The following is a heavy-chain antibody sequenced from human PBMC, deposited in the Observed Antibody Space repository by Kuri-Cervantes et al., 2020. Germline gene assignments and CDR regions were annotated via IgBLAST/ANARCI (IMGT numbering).Heavy chain of an antibody. D-gene: IGHD3-3*01. Sequence: SCAVSGGSISSSNWWSWVRQPPGKGLEWVGEIYHSGSTNYNPSLKSRVTISVDTSKNQFSLKLSSVTAADTAVYYCARGRITIFGVVIMSLRAFDIWGQGTMVTVSS. CDR1: GGSISSSNW. V-gene: IGHV4-4*02. CDR2: IYHSGST. J-gene: IGHJ3*02. CDR3: ARGRITIFGVVIMSLRAFDI.